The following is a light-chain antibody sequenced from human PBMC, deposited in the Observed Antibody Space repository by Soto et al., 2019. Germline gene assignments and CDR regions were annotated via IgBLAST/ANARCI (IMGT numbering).Light chain of an antibody. CDR2: AAS. CDR3: QQYNSYSLT. CDR1: QGFSSW. J-gene: IGKJ4*01. Sequence: EIQMTQSPSSVSASVGDRVTITCRASQGFSSWLAWYQQKPGKAPKLLIYAASSLQSGVPSRFSGSGSGTEFTLTISSLQPDDFATYYCQQYNSYSLTFGGGTMVDIK. V-gene: IGKV1D-16*01.